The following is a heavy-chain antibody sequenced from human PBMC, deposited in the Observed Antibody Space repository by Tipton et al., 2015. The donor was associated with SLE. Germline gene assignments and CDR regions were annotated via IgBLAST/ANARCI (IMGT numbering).Heavy chain of an antibody. CDR1: GFTFSSYA. D-gene: IGHD6-13*01. Sequence: SLRLSCAASGFTFSSYAMHWVRQAPGKGLEWVAVISYDGSNKYYADSVKGRFTISRDNAKNSLYLQMNSLRAEDTAVYYCATHSSSWYYFDYWGQGTLVTVSS. J-gene: IGHJ4*02. V-gene: IGHV3-30*04. CDR3: ATHSSSWYYFDY. CDR2: ISYDGSNK.